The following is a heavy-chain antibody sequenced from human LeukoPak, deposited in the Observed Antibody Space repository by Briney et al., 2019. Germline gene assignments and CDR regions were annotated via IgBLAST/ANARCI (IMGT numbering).Heavy chain of an antibody. CDR3: AREDYGSGSLDY. J-gene: IGHJ4*02. CDR1: GFTFSSYA. CDR2: INTDGSST. Sequence: GGSLRLSCAASGFTFSSYAMSWVRQAPGKGLEWVSRINTDGSSTSYADSVKGRFTISRDNAKNTLYLQMNSLRAEDTAVYYCAREDYGSGSLDYWGQGTLVTVSS. D-gene: IGHD3-10*01. V-gene: IGHV3-74*01.